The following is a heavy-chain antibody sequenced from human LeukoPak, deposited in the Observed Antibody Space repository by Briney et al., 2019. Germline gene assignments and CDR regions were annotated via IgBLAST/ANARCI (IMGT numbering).Heavy chain of an antibody. J-gene: IGHJ4*02. V-gene: IGHV3-23*01. CDR1: GFTFSSYA. CDR2: LTAGGGTT. CDR3: AKAVRPAHCYFDA. Sequence: GGSLRLSCGASGFTFSSYAMTWVRQAPGKGFEWVSDLTAGGGTTYYADSVKGRFTVSRDNSDNTLYLQMNSLRAEDPAVYYCAKAVRPAHCYFDAWGQGTLVTVSS. D-gene: IGHD2-2*01.